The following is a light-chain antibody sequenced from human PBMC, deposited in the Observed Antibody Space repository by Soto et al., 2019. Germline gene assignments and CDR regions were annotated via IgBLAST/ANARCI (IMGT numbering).Light chain of an antibody. V-gene: IGLV2-8*01. J-gene: IGLJ3*02. CDR1: SSDVGGYNY. CDR3: SSYAGSNNWV. Sequence: QSVLTQPPSASGSPGQSVTISCTGTSSDVGGYNYVSWYQQHPGKAPKLMIYEVSKRPSGVPDRFSGSKSGNTASLTVSELQAEDEADYYCSSYAGSNNWVFGGGTQLTVL. CDR2: EVS.